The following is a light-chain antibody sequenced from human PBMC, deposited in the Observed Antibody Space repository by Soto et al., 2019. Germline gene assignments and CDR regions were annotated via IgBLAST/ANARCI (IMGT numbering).Light chain of an antibody. CDR2: DAS. V-gene: IGKV1-5*01. J-gene: IGKJ4*01. CDR1: QSISSW. CDR3: QQYNSYSAT. Sequence: DIQMTQSPSTLSASVGDRLTIPCRASQSISSWLAWYQQKPGKAPKLLIYDASSLESGVPSRFSGSGSGTEFTLTISSLQPDDFATYYCQQYNSYSATFGGGTKVDIK.